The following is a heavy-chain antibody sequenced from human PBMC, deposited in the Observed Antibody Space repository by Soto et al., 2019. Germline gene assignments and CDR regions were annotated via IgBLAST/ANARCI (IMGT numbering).Heavy chain of an antibody. CDR3: ASVRDGYSNNWFDP. CDR1: GGSFSGYY. CDR2: IYHSGST. V-gene: IGHV4-34*01. Sequence: SETLSLTCAVYGGSFSGYYWSWIRQPPGKGLEWIGHIYHSGSTNYNPSLKSRVTISVDTSKNQFSLKLNSVTAADTAVYYCASVRDGYSNNWFDPWGQGTLVTVSS. J-gene: IGHJ5*02. D-gene: IGHD4-4*01.